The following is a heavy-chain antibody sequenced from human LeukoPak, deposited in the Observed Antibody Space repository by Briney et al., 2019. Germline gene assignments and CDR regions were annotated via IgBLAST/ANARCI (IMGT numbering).Heavy chain of an antibody. CDR1: GGSISSSSYY. V-gene: IGHV4-39*07. J-gene: IGHJ4*02. CDR2: IYYSGST. D-gene: IGHD3-10*01. Sequence: PSETLSLTCTVSGGSISSSSYYWGWIRQPPGKGLEWIGSIYYSGSTYYNPSLKSRVTISVDRSKNQFSLKLSSVTAADTAVYYCARARGREFDYWGQGTLVTVSS. CDR3: ARARGREFDY.